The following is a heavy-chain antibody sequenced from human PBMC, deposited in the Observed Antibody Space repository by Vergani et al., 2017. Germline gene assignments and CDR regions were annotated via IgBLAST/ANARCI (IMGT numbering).Heavy chain of an antibody. V-gene: IGHV3-33*01. CDR1: GFTFSSYG. D-gene: IGHD3-3*01. CDR2: IWYDGSNK. CDR3: ARAFSGFWSGGDAFDI. J-gene: IGHJ3*02. Sequence: QVQLVESGGGVVQPGRSLRLSCAASGFTFSSYGMHWVRQAPGKGLEWVAVIWYDGSNKYYADSVKGRFTISRDNSKNTLYLQMNSLRAEDTAVYYCARAFSGFWSGGDAFDIWGQGTMVTVSS.